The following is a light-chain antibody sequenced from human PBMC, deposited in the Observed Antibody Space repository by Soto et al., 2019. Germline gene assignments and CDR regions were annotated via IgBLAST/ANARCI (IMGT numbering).Light chain of an antibody. CDR3: SSFTSSNPVV. J-gene: IGLJ2*01. CDR2: DVS. CDR1: SSDVGGYNY. Sequence: QSALTQPASVSGSPGQSITISCTGTSSDVGGYNYVSWCQQHPGKAPKLMIYDVSNRPSGVSDRFSGSKSGNTASLTISGLQAEDEADYYCSSFTSSNPVVFGGGTKLTVL. V-gene: IGLV2-14*03.